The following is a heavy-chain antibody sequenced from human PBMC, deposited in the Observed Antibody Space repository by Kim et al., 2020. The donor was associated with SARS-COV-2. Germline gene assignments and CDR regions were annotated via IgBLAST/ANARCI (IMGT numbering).Heavy chain of an antibody. CDR2: IYYSGST. D-gene: IGHD6-19*01. J-gene: IGHJ3*02. CDR1: GGSISSGGYY. CDR3: ARETDSSGWYRHAFDI. V-gene: IGHV4-31*03. Sequence: SETLSFTCTVSGGSISSGGYYWSWIRQHPGKGLEWIGYIYYSGSTYYNPSLKSRVTISVDTSKNQFSLKLSSVTAADTAVYYCARETDSSGWYRHAFDIWGQGTMVTVSS.